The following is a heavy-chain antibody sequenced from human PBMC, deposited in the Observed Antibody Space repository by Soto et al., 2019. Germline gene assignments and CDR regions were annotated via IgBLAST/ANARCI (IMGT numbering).Heavy chain of an antibody. V-gene: IGHV3-7*05. J-gene: IGHJ4*02. CDR2: IKQDRREK. CDR3: AREGSLFDY. CDR1: GFTFSTYW. Sequence: PGGSLRLSCAASGFTFSTYWMSWVRQAPGKGLEWVANIKQDRREKYYVDTVKGRFTISRDNTKKPQYLRMNSLRAEDTAVYYCAREGSLFDYWGQGTQVTVSS.